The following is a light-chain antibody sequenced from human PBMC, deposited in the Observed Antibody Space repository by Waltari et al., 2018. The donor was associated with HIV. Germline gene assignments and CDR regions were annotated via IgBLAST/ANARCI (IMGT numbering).Light chain of an antibody. CDR2: AAS. CDR3: QQYSSSFPVT. CDR1: QSVSSTY. V-gene: IGKV3-20*01. Sequence: EFVLTQSPGTLSLSPGERATLSCRASQSVSSTYFGWYQQKPGQAPRLLIYAASSRATGIPDRFSGSGSGTDFTLTISRLEPEDFAVYYCQQYSSSFPVTFGGGIKVEIK. J-gene: IGKJ4*01.